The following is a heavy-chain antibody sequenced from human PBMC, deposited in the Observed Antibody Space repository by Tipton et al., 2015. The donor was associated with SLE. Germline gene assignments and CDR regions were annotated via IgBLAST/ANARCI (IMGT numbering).Heavy chain of an antibody. D-gene: IGHD5-12*01. Sequence: TLSLTCTVSGASISSSSNNDFWGWIRQPPGMGLEWIGSISYSGTTSLNPSLKSRVSISSDTSKNLVSLKVTSVTAADTAMYYCARQGYEDYWGQGTLVTVS. V-gene: IGHV4-39*01. J-gene: IGHJ4*02. CDR3: ARQGYEDY. CDR1: GASISSSSNN. CDR2: ISYSGTT.